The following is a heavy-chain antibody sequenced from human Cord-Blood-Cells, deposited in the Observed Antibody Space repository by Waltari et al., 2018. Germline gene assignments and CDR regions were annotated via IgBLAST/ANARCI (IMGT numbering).Heavy chain of an antibody. J-gene: IGHJ4*02. D-gene: IGHD6-13*01. CDR1: CRSIRRGDYY. Sequence: QVQLQESGPGLLKPSQTLSLTCPVSCRSIRRGDYYLSLIRQPPGKGLEWIGYIYYSGSTDYNPSLKSRVTISVDTSKNQFSLKLSSVTAADTAVYYCARVGIAAAGTIDYWGQGTLVTVSS. CDR2: IYYSGST. V-gene: IGHV4-30-4*08. CDR3: ARVGIAAAGTIDY.